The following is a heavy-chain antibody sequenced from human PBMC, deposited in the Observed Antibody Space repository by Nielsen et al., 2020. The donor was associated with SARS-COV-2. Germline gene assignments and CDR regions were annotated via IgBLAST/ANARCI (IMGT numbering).Heavy chain of an antibody. CDR2: ISYDGSNK. D-gene: IGHD5-18*01. Sequence: WIRQPPGKGLEWVAVISYDGSNKYYADSVKGRFTISRDNAKNSLYLQMNSLRAEDTAVYYCARDGSVDTAMVPFYRVHYYGMDVWGQGTTVTVSS. V-gene: IGHV3-30*04. J-gene: IGHJ6*02. CDR3: ARDGSVDTAMVPFYRVHYYGMDV.